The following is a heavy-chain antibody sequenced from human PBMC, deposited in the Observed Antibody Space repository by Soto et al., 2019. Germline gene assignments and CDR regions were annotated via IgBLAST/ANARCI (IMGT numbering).Heavy chain of an antibody. D-gene: IGHD3-10*01. J-gene: IGHJ4*01. CDR1: GYTFSNYD. CDR2: VNPNNVDT. V-gene: IGHV1-8*01. CDR3: AKVSRKGSAIDFDY. Sequence: QVQLVQSGAELKKPGASVKVSCKASGYTFSNYDMNWVRQATGQGPEWIGWVNPNNVDTGYAQKFQGRVTLTTDISTTTAYMELISLRSEDTAIYYFAKVSRKGSAIDFDYWGHGTLITVAS.